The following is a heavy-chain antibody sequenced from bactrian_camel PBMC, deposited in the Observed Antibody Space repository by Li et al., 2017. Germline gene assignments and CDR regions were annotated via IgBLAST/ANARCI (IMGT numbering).Heavy chain of an antibody. Sequence: VQLVESGGGSVQAGGSLRLSCEVSGHNIRVTYCMAWFRQAPGKEREGVAAIDSWDRTSAADSVKGRVTISKDNVKNALYLQMNNLKPGDTARYYCAADSRAYDGNWCPLTRPMYDNWGQGTQVTVS. V-gene: IGHV3S55*01. J-gene: IGHJ4*01. CDR1: GHNIRVTYC. CDR3: AADSRAYDGNWCPLTRPMYDN. CDR2: IDSWDRT. D-gene: IGHD1*01.